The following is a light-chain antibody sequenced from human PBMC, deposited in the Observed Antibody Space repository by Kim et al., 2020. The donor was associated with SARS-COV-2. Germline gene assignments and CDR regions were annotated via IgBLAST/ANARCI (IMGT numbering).Light chain of an antibody. Sequence: SLSPGERATLSCSASQSVSSYLAWYQQKPGQAPRLLIYDASNRATGITARFSGSGSGTDFTLTISSLEPEDFAVYYCQQRSNWPLFGGGTKVDIK. CDR3: QQRSNWPL. CDR2: DAS. CDR1: QSVSSY. V-gene: IGKV3-11*01. J-gene: IGKJ4*01.